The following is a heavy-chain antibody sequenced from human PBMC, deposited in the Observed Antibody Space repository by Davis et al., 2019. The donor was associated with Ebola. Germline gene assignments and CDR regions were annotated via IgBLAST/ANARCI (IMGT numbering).Heavy chain of an antibody. V-gene: IGHV3-30-3*01. CDR3: ARERLMITFGEVIVRGDYYYGMDV. CDR1: GFTFSSYA. CDR2: ISYDGSNK. D-gene: IGHD3-16*02. Sequence: GGSLRLSCAASGFTFSSYAMHWVRQAPGKGLEWVAVISYDGSNKYYADSVKGRFTISRDNSKNTLYLQMNSLRAEDTAVYYCARERLMITFGEVIVRGDYYYGMDVWGQGTTVTVSS. J-gene: IGHJ6*02.